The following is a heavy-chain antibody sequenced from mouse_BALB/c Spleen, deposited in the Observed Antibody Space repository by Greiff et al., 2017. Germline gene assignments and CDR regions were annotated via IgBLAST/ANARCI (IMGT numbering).Heavy chain of an antibody. J-gene: IGHJ2*01. D-gene: IGHD5-1*01. CDR1: GFNIKDTY. CDR3: AKGITYDFDY. Sequence: EVKLVESGAELVKPGASVKLSCTASGFNIKDTYMHWVKQRPEQGLEWIGRIDPANGNTKYDPKFQGKATITADTSSNTAYLQLSSLTSEDTAVYYCAKGITYDFDYWGQGTTLTVSS. V-gene: IGHV14-3*02. CDR2: IDPANGNT.